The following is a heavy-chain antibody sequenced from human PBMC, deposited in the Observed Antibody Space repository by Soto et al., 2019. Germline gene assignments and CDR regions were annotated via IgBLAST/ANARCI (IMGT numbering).Heavy chain of an antibody. Sequence: ETLSLTCNVSGGSISNYYWTWVRQVPGKGLEWVASISSGSSDTWYADSVKGRFIISRDNAQNSLFLQMNTLRPEDTAMYYCARVAYWGPGTQVTVSS. J-gene: IGHJ4*02. V-gene: IGHV3-21*01. CDR3: ARVAY. CDR2: ISSGSSDT. CDR1: GGSISNYY.